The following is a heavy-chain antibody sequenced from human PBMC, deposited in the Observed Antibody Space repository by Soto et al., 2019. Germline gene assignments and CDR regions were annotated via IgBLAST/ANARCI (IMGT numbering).Heavy chain of an antibody. Sequence: QVQLVQSGPEVKKTGTSVKVSCKASGGTFSSRAISWVRQAPGQGLEWMGGIIPVFGRVNYAEKFQDRVTITATESTGTVSMELSSLRSEDTALYYCANSRGGTFLGYHGMDIWGQGTTVSVSS. J-gene: IGHJ6*02. CDR2: IIPVFGRV. D-gene: IGHD3-16*01. CDR1: GGTFSSRA. CDR3: ANSRGGTFLGYHGMDI. V-gene: IGHV1-69*01.